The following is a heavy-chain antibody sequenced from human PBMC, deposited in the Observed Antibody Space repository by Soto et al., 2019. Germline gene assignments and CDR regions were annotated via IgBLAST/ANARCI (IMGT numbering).Heavy chain of an antibody. Sequence: VQLVESGGGLVKPGGSLRLSCAASGFTFSNAWMSWVRQAPGKGLEWVGRIKSKTDGGTTDYAAPVKGRFTISRDDSKNTLYLQMNSLKTEDTAVYYCTTPYGSGSYYDYWGQGTLVTVSS. CDR1: GFTFSNAW. D-gene: IGHD3-10*01. J-gene: IGHJ4*02. CDR3: TTPYGSGSYYDY. V-gene: IGHV3-15*01. CDR2: IKSKTDGGTT.